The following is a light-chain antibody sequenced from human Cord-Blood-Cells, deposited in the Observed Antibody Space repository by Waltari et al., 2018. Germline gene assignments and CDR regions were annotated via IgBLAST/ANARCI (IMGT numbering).Light chain of an antibody. CDR1: QSISSY. V-gene: IGKV1-39*01. CDR2: AAS. Sequence: DIQMTQSPSSLSASVGDRVTITCRASQSISSYLNWYQQKPGNAPKLLIYAASSLQSGVPSRFSGSGSGTDFTLTTSSLQPEDFATYYCQQSYSTPQTFGQGTKVEIK. J-gene: IGKJ1*01. CDR3: QQSYSTPQT.